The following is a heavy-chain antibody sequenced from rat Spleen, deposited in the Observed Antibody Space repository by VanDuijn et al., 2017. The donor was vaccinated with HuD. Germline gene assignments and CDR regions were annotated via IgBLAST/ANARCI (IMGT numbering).Heavy chain of an antibody. Sequence: QVQLKESGPGLVQPSQTLSLTCTVSGFSLTSNSVNWVRQPPGKGLEWVGAVWSGGSSDYNSALKSRLSITWDTSESQVFLKINSLQTEDTAMYFCARSNGYDPFDYWGQGVMVTVSS. CDR1: GFSLTSNS. CDR2: VWSGGSS. D-gene: IGHD1-7*01. CDR3: ARSNGYDPFDY. J-gene: IGHJ2*01. V-gene: IGHV2-1*01.